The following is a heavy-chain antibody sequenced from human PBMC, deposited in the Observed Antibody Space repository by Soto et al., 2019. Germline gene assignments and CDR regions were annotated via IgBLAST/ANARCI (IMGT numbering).Heavy chain of an antibody. CDR2: ISYDGSNK. D-gene: IGHD2-15*01. CDR1: GFTFSSYG. J-gene: IGHJ4*02. Sequence: GGSLRLSCAASGFTFSSYGMHWVRQAPGKGLEWVAVISYDGSNKYYADSVKGRFTISRDNSKNTLYLQMNSLRAEDTAVYYCAKDSVVVVYYFDYWGQGTLVTVS. V-gene: IGHV3-30*18. CDR3: AKDSVVVVYYFDY.